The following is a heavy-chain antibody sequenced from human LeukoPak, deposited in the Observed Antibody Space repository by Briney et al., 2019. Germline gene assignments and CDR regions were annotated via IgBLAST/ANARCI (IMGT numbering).Heavy chain of an antibody. V-gene: IGHV4-39*02. CDR1: GDSISRSTYY. CDR3: ARSSGTGTFSY. J-gene: IGHJ4*02. Sequence: TSETLSLTCTVSGDSISRSTYYWAWIRQPPGKGLEWIGSVYYGRSPYFNPSLESRATISVDTSKNHFSLKMSSVTAADTAVYYCARSSGTGTFSYWGQGTLVTVSS. D-gene: IGHD6-25*01. CDR2: VYYGRSP.